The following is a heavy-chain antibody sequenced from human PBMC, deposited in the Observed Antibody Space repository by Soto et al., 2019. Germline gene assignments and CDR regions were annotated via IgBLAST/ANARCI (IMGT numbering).Heavy chain of an antibody. Sequence: PGGSLRLSCEASGFTFRSYTMNWVRQAPGEGLEWVSYISSSSSTIYYADSVKGRFTISRDNAKNSLYLQMNSLRDEDTAVYYCAREATILFRVNAFDIWGQGTMVTVSS. CDR1: GFTFRSYT. CDR3: AREATILFRVNAFDI. J-gene: IGHJ3*02. D-gene: IGHD3-10*01. CDR2: ISSSSSTI. V-gene: IGHV3-48*02.